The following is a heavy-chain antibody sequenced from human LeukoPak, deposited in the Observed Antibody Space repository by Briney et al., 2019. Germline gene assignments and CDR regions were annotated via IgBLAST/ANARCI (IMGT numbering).Heavy chain of an antibody. D-gene: IGHD4-11*01. CDR1: GGSISLYY. J-gene: IGHJ4*02. Sequence: SETLSLTCTVSGGSISLYYWSWIRQPAGKGLEWIGRIFSSGSTNYNPSLKSRVTMSVDTSQNHFSLRLSSVTAADMAVYYCARMGQLLNLDYWGQGTLVTVSS. CDR2: IFSSGST. V-gene: IGHV4-4*07. CDR3: ARMGQLLNLDY.